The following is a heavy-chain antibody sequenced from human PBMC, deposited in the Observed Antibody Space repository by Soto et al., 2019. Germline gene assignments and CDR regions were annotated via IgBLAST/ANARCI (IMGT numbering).Heavy chain of an antibody. Sequence: PETLSLTCTVSGASISGFYCSWIRKFAGKGLEWIGRIYATGTTDYNPSLKSRVMMSVDTSKKQFSLKLRSVTAEDTAVYYCVRDGRKTLRDWFDPWGQGISVTVSS. CDR3: VRDGRKTLRDWFDP. CDR1: GASISGFY. J-gene: IGHJ5*02. CDR2: IYATGTT. D-gene: IGHD1-1*01. V-gene: IGHV4-4*07.